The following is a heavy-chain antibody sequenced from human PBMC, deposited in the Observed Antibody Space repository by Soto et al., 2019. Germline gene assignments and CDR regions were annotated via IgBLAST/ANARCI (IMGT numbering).Heavy chain of an antibody. J-gene: IGHJ4*02. CDR3: AKQTGTWVDSAIDF. CDR1: DFSFTSYA. CDR2: ISHDGGNT. V-gene: IGHV3-23*01. Sequence: EVEMLASGGGVVQPGESLRLSCVAPDFSFTSYAMTWVRLAPGKGLQWAAAISHDGGNTYYRDSVRGRFTISRDNSKNTLYLQMNSLKGEDTAVYYCAKQTGTWVDSAIDFWGQGTQVTVSS. D-gene: IGHD3-9*01.